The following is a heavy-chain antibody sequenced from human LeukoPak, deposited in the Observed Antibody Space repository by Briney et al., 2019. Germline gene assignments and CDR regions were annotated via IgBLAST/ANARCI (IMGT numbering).Heavy chain of an antibody. CDR1: GYTFTSYG. CDR2: ISAYNGNT. D-gene: IGHD3-9*01. V-gene: IGHV1-18*01. CDR3: AYRPGSYYDILTGYPHGMDV. J-gene: IGHJ6*02. Sequence: ASVKVSCKASGYTFTSYGISWVRQAPGQGLEGMGWISAYNGNTNYAQKLQGRVTMTTDTSTSTAYMELRSLRSDDTAVYYCAYRPGSYYDILTGYPHGMDVWGQGTTVTVSS.